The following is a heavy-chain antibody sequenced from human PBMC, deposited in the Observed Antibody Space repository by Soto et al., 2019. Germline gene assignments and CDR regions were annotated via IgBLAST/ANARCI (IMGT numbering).Heavy chain of an antibody. J-gene: IGHJ6*01. CDR3: ERDPSDCSSTSCWGYYALDV. V-gene: IGHV3-21*01. CDR2: ISSSGSYI. Sequence: GGSLRLSCAASGFTFSTYSINWVRQAPWKGIEWVSSISSSGSYIHYADSLKGRFTISRDNAKNSLYLQMISLRAEDTAVYYCERDPSDCSSTSCWGYYALDVCGQGTTLTVCS. D-gene: IGHD2-2*01. CDR1: GFTFSTYS.